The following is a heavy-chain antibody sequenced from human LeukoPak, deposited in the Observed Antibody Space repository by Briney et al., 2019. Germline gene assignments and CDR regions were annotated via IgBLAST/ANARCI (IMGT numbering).Heavy chain of an antibody. Sequence: SETLSLTCTVSGGSLSSGGYYWSWIRQPPGKGLEWIGHIYHSGSTYYNPSLKSRVTISVDRSKNQFSLKLSSVTAADTAVYYCARGVDTAMVTSPVGAFDIWGQGTMVTVSS. J-gene: IGHJ3*02. CDR2: IYHSGST. CDR1: GGSLSSGGYY. CDR3: ARGVDTAMVTSPVGAFDI. D-gene: IGHD5-18*01. V-gene: IGHV4-30-2*01.